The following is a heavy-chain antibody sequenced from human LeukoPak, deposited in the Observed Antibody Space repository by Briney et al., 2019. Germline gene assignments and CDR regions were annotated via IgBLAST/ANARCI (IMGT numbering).Heavy chain of an antibody. D-gene: IGHD1/OR15-1a*01. CDR3: ARQLTTDGMGNFDY. Sequence: PSETLSLTCTVSGGSISSSVHYWTWIRQHPGKGLEWIGYIYYSGSAYYNPSLKSRVAISVDTSKKQFYLELSSVTAADTALYSCARQLTTDGMGNFDYWGQGTLVTVSS. V-gene: IGHV4-31*03. CDR2: IYYSGSA. J-gene: IGHJ4*02. CDR1: GGSISSSVHY.